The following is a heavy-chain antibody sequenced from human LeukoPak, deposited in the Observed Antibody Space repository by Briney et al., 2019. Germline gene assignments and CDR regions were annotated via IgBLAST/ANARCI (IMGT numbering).Heavy chain of an antibody. J-gene: IGHJ5*02. CDR2: ISSSSGYI. V-gene: IGHV3-21*01. D-gene: IGHD3-22*01. CDR3: ARDRGYYYDSSGYYYVEGFDP. Sequence: GGSLRHSCAPSGFTFISYSMNWVRQAPGRGREGVSSISSSSGYIYYADSVKGRFTISRDNAKNSLYLQMNSLRAEDTAVYYCARDRGYYYDSSGYYYVEGFDPWGQGTLVTVSS. CDR1: GFTFISYS.